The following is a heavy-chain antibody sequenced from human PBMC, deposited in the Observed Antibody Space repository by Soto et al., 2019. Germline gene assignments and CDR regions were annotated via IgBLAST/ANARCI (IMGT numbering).Heavy chain of an antibody. Sequence: SETLSLTCTVSGGSISSSSYYWGWIRQPPGKGLEWIGSIYYSGSTYYNPSLKSRVTISVDTSKNQFSLKLSSVTAADTAVYYCASPALPTYSPFDYWGQGTLVTVSS. D-gene: IGHD4-4*01. V-gene: IGHV4-39*01. CDR1: GGSISSSSYY. CDR3: ASPALPTYSPFDY. J-gene: IGHJ4*02. CDR2: IYYSGST.